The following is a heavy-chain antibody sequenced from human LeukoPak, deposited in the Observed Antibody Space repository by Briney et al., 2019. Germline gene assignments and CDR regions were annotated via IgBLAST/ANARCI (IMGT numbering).Heavy chain of an antibody. D-gene: IGHD3-22*01. CDR2: INHSGST. Sequence: SETLSLTCAVYGGSFSGYYWSWIRQPPGKGLEWIGEINHSGSTNYNPSLKRRVTISVDTSKNQFSLKLSSVTAADTAVYYCARDPYYDSSTYWYFDLWGRGTLVTVSS. J-gene: IGHJ2*01. CDR3: ARDPYYDSSTYWYFDL. V-gene: IGHV4-34*01. CDR1: GGSFSGYY.